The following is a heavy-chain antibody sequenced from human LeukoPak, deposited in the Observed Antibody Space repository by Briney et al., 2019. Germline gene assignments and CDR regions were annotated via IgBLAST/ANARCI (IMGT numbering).Heavy chain of an antibody. Sequence: GGSLRLSCAASGFTFSSYSMNWVRQAPGKGLEWVSYISSSSSTIYYADSVKGRFAISRDNAKNSLYLQMNSLRAEDTAVYYCARRKLSTSFFYFDYWGQGTLVTVSS. D-gene: IGHD2-2*01. CDR3: ARRKLSTSFFYFDY. J-gene: IGHJ4*02. CDR2: ISSSSSTI. V-gene: IGHV3-48*04. CDR1: GFTFSSYS.